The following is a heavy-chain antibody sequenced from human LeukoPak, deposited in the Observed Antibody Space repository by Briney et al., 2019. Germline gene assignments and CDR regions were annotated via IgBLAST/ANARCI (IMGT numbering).Heavy chain of an antibody. CDR3: ARVALTMIRGVIRHSYFDY. J-gene: IGHJ4*02. Sequence: GGSLRLSCAASGFIVSRNYMSWVRQAPGKGLEWVSLLYSVGSTYYADSVKGRFTISRDNSNNTLYLQMNSLRAEDTAIYYCARVALTMIRGVIRHSYFDYWGQGTLVTVSS. D-gene: IGHD3-10*01. CDR2: LYSVGST. V-gene: IGHV3-53*01. CDR1: GFIVSRNY.